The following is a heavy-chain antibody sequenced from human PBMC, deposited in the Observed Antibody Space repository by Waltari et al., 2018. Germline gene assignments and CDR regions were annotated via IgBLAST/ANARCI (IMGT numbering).Heavy chain of an antibody. CDR3: AREMNPRAPYFDL. V-gene: IGHV4-31*03. CDR1: GGSISRGSYY. CDR2: SHHSGGT. J-gene: IGHJ4*02. Sequence: QVQLQESGPGLVRPSQTLSLTCTVSGGSISRGSYYWSWIRQHPGKGLEWMGYSHHSGGTLDKPSLGSRVSIGVDTSKNQFSLKVSAVTAADTAVYYCAREMNPRAPYFDLWGQGALVTVSS.